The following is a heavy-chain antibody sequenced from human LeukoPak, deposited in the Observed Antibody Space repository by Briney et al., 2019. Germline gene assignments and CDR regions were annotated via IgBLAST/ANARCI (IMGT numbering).Heavy chain of an antibody. D-gene: IGHD1-26*01. J-gene: IGHJ4*02. CDR1: GFTFSSYS. CDR2: ISSSSSTR. CDR3: ARDRPLYSGSPGYFDY. Sequence: HPGGSLRLSCAASGFTFSSYSMNWVRQAPGKGLEWVSYISSSSSTRYYADSVKGRFTISRDNAKNSLHLQMNSLRAEDTAVYYCARDRPLYSGSPGYFDYWGQGTLVTVSS. V-gene: IGHV3-48*04.